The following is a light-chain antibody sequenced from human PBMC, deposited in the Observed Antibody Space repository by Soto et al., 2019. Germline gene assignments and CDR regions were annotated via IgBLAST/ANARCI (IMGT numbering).Light chain of an antibody. CDR2: DDS. Sequence: SYELTQPPSVSVAPGQTARITCGGNNIGSKSVHWYQQKPGQAPVMVVYDDSDRPSGIPERFSGSNSGNTATLTISRVEAVDDADYYCQVWDSSSDHVVFGGGTKVTVL. CDR1: NIGSKS. V-gene: IGLV3-21*02. J-gene: IGLJ2*01. CDR3: QVWDSSSDHVV.